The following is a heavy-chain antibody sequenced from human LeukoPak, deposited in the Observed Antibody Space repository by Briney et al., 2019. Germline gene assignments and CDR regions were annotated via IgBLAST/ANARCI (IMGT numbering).Heavy chain of an antibody. CDR3: ARALRYYYDAFDI. CDR1: GYSISSGYY. CDR2: IYHSGST. Sequence: SETLSLTCAVSGYSISSGYYWGWIRQPPGKGLEWIGSIYHSGSTYYNPSLKSRVTISVDTSKNQFSLKLSSVTAADTAVYYCARALRYYYDAFDIWGQGTMVTVSS. D-gene: IGHD3-10*01. J-gene: IGHJ3*02. V-gene: IGHV4-38-2*01.